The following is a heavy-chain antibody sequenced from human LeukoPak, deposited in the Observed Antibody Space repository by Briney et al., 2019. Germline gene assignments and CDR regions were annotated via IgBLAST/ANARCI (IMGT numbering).Heavy chain of an antibody. J-gene: IGHJ4*02. V-gene: IGHV4-61*05. D-gene: IGHD3-22*01. CDR3: ATNSSGSALDY. Sequence: SETLSLTCTVSGASTDRRVSTNNYYWSWIRQFPGKGLEWIGNIYNIGSVTYKPSLRSRVTMSIDMSKKQLSLRLTSVAAAGTAVYFCATNSSGSALDYWGQGILVTVSS. CDR2: IYNIGSV. CDR1: GASTDRRVSTNNYY.